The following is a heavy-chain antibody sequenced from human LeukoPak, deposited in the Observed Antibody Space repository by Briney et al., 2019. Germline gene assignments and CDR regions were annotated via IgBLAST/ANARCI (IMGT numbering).Heavy chain of an antibody. CDR1: GFIFSSYA. Sequence: PGGSLRLSCAGAGFIFSSYAMTWVRQAPGKGLEWVSAISTGGTGTYYADSVKGRFTISRDDSKNTLYLQMNSLRGEDTAIYYCAKVHESGGLWFFDYWGQGTLVTVSS. D-gene: IGHD2-15*01. CDR2: ISTGGTGT. J-gene: IGHJ4*02. CDR3: AKVHESGGLWFFDY. V-gene: IGHV3-23*01.